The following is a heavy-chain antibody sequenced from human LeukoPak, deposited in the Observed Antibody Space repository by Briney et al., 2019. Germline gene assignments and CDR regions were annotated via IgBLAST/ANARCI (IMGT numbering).Heavy chain of an antibody. V-gene: IGHV1-69*02. Sequence: SVKVSCKASGGTFSSYTISWVRQAPGQGLEWMGRIIPILGIANYAQKFQGRVTITADKSTSTAYMELSSLRSEDTAVYYCATPHGHLGYCSGGSCYLQLDYWGQGTLVTVSS. CDR3: ATPHGHLGYCSGGSCYLQLDY. D-gene: IGHD2-15*01. CDR1: GGTFSSYT. J-gene: IGHJ4*02. CDR2: IIPILGIA.